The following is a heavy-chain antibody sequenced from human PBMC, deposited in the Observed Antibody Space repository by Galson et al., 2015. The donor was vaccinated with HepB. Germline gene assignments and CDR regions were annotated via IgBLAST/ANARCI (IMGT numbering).Heavy chain of an antibody. CDR2: IRYDGSHK. CDR3: AKEKASYGDYYFFDF. V-gene: IGHV3-30*02. J-gene: IGHJ4*02. Sequence: SLRLSCAASGFTFSSYGIHWVRQAPGKGLDWVSFIRYDGSHKDYADSVKGRFTISRDNSKNTLYLQMDSLRVEDAAVYYCAKEKASYGDYYFFDFWGQGNLVAVSS. D-gene: IGHD4-17*01. CDR1: GFTFSSYG.